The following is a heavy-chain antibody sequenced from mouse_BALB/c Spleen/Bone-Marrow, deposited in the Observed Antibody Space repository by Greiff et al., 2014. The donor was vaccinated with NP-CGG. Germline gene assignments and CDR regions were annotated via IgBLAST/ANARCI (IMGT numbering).Heavy chain of an antibody. D-gene: IGHD2-4*01. V-gene: IGHV5-17*02. CDR1: GFTFSSFG. CDR2: ISSGSSTI. J-gene: IGHJ4*01. Sequence: EVKLMESGGGLVQPGGSRKLSCAASGFTFSSFGMHWVRQAPEKGLEWVAYISSGSSTIYYADTVKGRFTISRDNPKNTLFLQMTSLRSEDTAMYYCARDDYDYAMDYWGQGTSVTASS. CDR3: ARDDYDYAMDY.